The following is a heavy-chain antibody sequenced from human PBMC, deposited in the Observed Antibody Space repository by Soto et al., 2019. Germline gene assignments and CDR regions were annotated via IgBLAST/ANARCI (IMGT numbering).Heavy chain of an antibody. Sequence: QVQLVQSGAEVKKPGSSVKVSCKASGGTFSSYAISWVRQAPGQGLEWMGGIIPIFGTANYAQKFPGRVKITADESTSTAYMELSSLRSEATALYSCARALTAMVGEVATYGMAVWGQGTTVVVSS. D-gene: IGHD3-10*02. CDR3: ARALTAMVGEVATYGMAV. J-gene: IGHJ6*02. V-gene: IGHV1-69*12. CDR1: GGTFSSYA. CDR2: IIPIFGTA.